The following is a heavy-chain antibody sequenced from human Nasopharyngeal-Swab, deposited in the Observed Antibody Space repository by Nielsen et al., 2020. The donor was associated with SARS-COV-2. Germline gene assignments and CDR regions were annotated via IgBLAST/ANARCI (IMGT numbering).Heavy chain of an antibody. CDR1: GFTFSTSD. J-gene: IGHJ6*02. CDR2: IGTTGDT. V-gene: IGHV3-13*01. CDR3: ASHPASSSSVYYYYGMDV. D-gene: IGHD6-6*01. Sequence: GESLKISCAASGFTFSTSDMHWVRLVTGKGLEWVSAIGTTGDTYYGGSVKGRFTTSREDAKNSLYLQMNSLRAEDMAVYYCASHPASSSSVYYYYGMDVWGQGTTVTVSS.